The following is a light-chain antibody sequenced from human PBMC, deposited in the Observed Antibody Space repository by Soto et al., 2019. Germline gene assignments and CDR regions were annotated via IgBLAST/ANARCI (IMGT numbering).Light chain of an antibody. V-gene: IGKV3-20*01. CDR3: QQYSNWPPVT. CDR2: AAS. J-gene: IGKJ1*01. Sequence: EIVLTQSPGTLSLSPGERATLSCRASQNVGSNYLAWYQQRPDQAPRLLIYAASTRASGIPDRFSGFGSGTDFTLTISSLQSEDFAVYYCQQYSNWPPVTFGQGTKVDI. CDR1: QNVGSNY.